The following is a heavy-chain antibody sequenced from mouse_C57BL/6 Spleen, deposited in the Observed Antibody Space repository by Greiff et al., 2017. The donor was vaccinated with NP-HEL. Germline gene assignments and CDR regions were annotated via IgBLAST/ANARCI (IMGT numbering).Heavy chain of an antibody. D-gene: IGHD1-1*01. V-gene: IGHV1-19*01. CDR1: GYTFTDYY. Sequence: VQLQQSGPVLVKPGASVKMSCKASGYTFTDYYMNWVKQSHGKSLEWIGVINPYNGGTSYNQKFKGKATLTVDKSSSTAYVELNSLTSEDSAVYYCAGGAYYGSSPYYAMDYWGQGTSVTVSS. CDR3: AGGAYYGSSPYYAMDY. CDR2: INPYNGGT. J-gene: IGHJ4*01.